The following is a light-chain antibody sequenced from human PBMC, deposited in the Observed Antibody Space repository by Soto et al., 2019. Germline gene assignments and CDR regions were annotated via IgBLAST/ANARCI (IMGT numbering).Light chain of an antibody. V-gene: IGKV3-20*01. CDR3: QQYGSLIT. Sequence: TQSPATLSLSPRERSTFSRRASESVDFHLAWYPQKPGQAPRLLTYGASSSATGILHRFSGSGSGRDFTLTINRLELEDFAVYYCQQYGSLITFGQGIRLEI. J-gene: IGKJ5*01. CDR1: ESVDFH. CDR2: GAS.